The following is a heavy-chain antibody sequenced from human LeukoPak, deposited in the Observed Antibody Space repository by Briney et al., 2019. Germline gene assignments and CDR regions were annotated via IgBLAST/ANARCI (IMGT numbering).Heavy chain of an antibody. J-gene: IGHJ4*02. V-gene: IGHV3-11*04. Sequence: GGSLRLSCAASGFTFSDYFMSWIRQAPGKGLEWASYISSSGSNINYADSVKGRFTISRDNAKNSLYLQMNSLRAEDTAVYYCASDIAAAGGFDYWGQGTLVTVSS. CDR1: GFTFSDYF. CDR3: ASDIAAAGGFDY. CDR2: ISSSGSNI. D-gene: IGHD6-13*01.